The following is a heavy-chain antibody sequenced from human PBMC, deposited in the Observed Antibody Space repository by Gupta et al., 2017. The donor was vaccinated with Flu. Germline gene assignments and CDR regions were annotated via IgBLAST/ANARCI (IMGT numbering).Heavy chain of an antibody. CDR1: GFLFTYHS. D-gene: IGHD2-2*01. CDR3: AREPYAYHYLDV. CDR2: ISTTETYT. V-gene: IGHV3-21*04. J-gene: IGHJ6*04. Sequence: EVQLVESGGGLVKPGGSLRLACTGSGFLFTYHSFNWVRQAPGKGLEWVASISTTETYTDYADSVKGRFIISRDNAQNSSYLQIYSLRDDDTAVYYCAREPYAYHYLDVWGKGTTVTVSS.